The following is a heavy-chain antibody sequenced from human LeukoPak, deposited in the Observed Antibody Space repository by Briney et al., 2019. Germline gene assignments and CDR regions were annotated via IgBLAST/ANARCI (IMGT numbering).Heavy chain of an antibody. Sequence: GGSLRLSCAASGFTVSSNYMSWVRQAPGKGLEWASVIYSGGSTYYADSVKGRFTISRDNSKNTLYLQMNSLRAEDTAVYYCARDGCSGGSCYFDYWGQGTLVTVSS. CDR3: ARDGCSGGSCYFDY. D-gene: IGHD2-15*01. V-gene: IGHV3-53*01. CDR2: IYSGGST. J-gene: IGHJ4*02. CDR1: GFTVSSNY.